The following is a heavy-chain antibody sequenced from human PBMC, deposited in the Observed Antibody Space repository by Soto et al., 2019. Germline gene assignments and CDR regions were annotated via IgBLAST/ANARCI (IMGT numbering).Heavy chain of an antibody. Sequence: SETLSLTCAVYGGAFIGYYCILIRQPPVKWREWIGEINHSGSTNYNPSLKSRVAISVDTSKNQFSLKLSSVTAADTAVYYCARVLPTYYDFWSGYPNQYYFDYWGQGTLVTVSS. J-gene: IGHJ4*02. V-gene: IGHV4-34*01. D-gene: IGHD3-3*01. CDR3: ARVLPTYYDFWSGYPNQYYFDY. CDR1: GGAFIGYY. CDR2: INHSGST.